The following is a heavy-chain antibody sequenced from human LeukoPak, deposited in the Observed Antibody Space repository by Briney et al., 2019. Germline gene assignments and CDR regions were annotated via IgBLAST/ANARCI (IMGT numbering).Heavy chain of an antibody. D-gene: IGHD1-7*01. CDR2: INTSGGST. Sequence: ASVKVSCKASGYTFTSYYMHWVRQAPGQGLEWMGIINTSGGSTSYAQKFQGRVTMTRDTSTSTVYMELSGLRSEDTAVYYCARGELRLDAFDIWGQGTMVTVSS. CDR1: GYTFTSYY. CDR3: ARGELRLDAFDI. V-gene: IGHV1-46*01. J-gene: IGHJ3*02.